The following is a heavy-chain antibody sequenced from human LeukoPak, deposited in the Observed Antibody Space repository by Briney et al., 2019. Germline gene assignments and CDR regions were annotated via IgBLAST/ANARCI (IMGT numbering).Heavy chain of an antibody. V-gene: IGHV4-31*03. J-gene: IGHJ4*02. CDR1: GGSISSGGYS. CDR3: ARVSSYDFWSGYSHDY. CDR2: IYYSGST. Sequence: SETLSLTCTVSGGSISSGGYSWSWIRQHPGKGLEWIGYIYYSGSTYYNPSLKSRVTISVDTSKNQFSLKLSSVTAADTAVYYCARVSSYDFWSGYSHDYWGQGTLVTVSS. D-gene: IGHD3-3*01.